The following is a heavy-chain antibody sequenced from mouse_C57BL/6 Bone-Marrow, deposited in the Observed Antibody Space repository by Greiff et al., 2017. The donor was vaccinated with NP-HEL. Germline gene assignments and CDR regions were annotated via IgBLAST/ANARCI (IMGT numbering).Heavy chain of an antibody. CDR3: AHYYGSSFYWYFDV. CDR2: INPNYGTT. J-gene: IGHJ1*03. V-gene: IGHV1-39*01. D-gene: IGHD1-1*01. CDR1: GYSFTDYN. Sequence: EVKLLESGPELVKPGASVKISCKASGYSFTDYNMNWVKQSNGKSLEWIGVINPNYGTTSYNQKFKGKATLTVDQSSSTAYMQLNSLTSEDSAVYYCAHYYGSSFYWYFDVWGTGTTVTVSS.